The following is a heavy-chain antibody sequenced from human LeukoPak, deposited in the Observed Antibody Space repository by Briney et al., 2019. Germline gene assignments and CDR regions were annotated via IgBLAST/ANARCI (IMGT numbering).Heavy chain of an antibody. Sequence: GRFTTSRDNAQNSLYLQMNSLRAEDTAVYYCARRGDCYYYYYMDVWGKGTTVTVSS. CDR3: ARRGDCYYYYYMDV. J-gene: IGHJ6*03. V-gene: IGHV3-11*06.